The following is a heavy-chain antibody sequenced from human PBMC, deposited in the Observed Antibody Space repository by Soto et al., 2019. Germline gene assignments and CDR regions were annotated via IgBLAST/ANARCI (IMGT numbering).Heavy chain of an antibody. V-gene: IGHV3-30-3*01. CDR1: GFTFSNYA. Sequence: QVQLVESGGGVVQPGRSLRLSCAASGFTFSNYAMHWVRQAPGKGLEWVAVISDAGSNEYYADSVKGRFTISRDNSKNTLYLQMNTMRGEDTAGYYCARDSGGWPDGNFDYWGEGTLVTVSS. J-gene: IGHJ4*02. D-gene: IGHD1-26*01. CDR2: ISDAGSNE. CDR3: ARDSGGWPDGNFDY.